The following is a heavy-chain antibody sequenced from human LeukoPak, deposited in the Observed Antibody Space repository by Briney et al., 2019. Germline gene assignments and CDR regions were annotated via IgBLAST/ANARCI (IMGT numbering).Heavy chain of an antibody. CDR2: ISGSGGST. CDR1: GFTFSSYG. CDR3: AKDRGYYGSVACFDY. V-gene: IGHV3-23*01. Sequence: GGSLRLSCAASGFTFSSYGMHWVRQAPGKGLEWVSAISGSGGSTYYADSVKGRFTISRDNSKNTLYLQMNSLRAEDTAVYYCAKDRGYYGSVACFDYWGQGTLVTVSS. J-gene: IGHJ4*02. D-gene: IGHD3-10*01.